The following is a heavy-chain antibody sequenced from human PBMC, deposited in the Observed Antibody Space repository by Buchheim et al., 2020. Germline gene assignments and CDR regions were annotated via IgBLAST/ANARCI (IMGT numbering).Heavy chain of an antibody. J-gene: IGHJ6*02. V-gene: IGHV4-34*01. CDR3: TRVRLWFGELLYRYYYYGMDV. CDR2: INHSGST. D-gene: IGHD3-10*01. Sequence: QVQLQQWGAGLLKPSETLSLTCAVYGGSFSGYYWSWIRQPPGKGLEWIGEINHSGSTNYNPSLKSRVTISVDTSKTQFSLKLSSVTAADTAVYYCTRVRLWFGELLYRYYYYGMDVWGQGTT. CDR1: GGSFSGYY.